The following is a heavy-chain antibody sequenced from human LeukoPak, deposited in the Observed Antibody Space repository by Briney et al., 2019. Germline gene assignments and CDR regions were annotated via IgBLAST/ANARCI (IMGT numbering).Heavy chain of an antibody. CDR2: IIPILGIA. V-gene: IGHV1-69*04. Sequence: SVKVSCKASGGTFSSYAISWVRQAPGQGLEWMGRIIPILGIANYAQKFQGRVTITADKSTSTAYMELSSLRSEDTAVYYCASHTALGGLSPPHDYWGQGTLVTVSP. CDR3: ASHTALGGLSPPHDY. D-gene: IGHD3-10*01. CDR1: GGTFSSYA. J-gene: IGHJ4*02.